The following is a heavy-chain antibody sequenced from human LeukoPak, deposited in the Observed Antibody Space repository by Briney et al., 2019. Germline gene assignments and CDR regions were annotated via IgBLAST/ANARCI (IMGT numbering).Heavy chain of an antibody. D-gene: IGHD3-10*01. J-gene: IGHJ4*02. CDR1: GFTFSSYG. Sequence: GGSLRLSCAASGFTFSSYGMHWVRQAPGKGLEWVAVISYDGSNKYYADFVKGRFTISRDNSKNTLYLQMNSLRAEDTAVYYCAKARLEILWFGELNYWGQGTLVTVSS. V-gene: IGHV3-30*18. CDR2: ISYDGSNK. CDR3: AKARLEILWFGELNY.